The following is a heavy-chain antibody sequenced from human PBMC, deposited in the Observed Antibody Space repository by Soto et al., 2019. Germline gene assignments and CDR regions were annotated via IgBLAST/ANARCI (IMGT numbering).Heavy chain of an antibody. CDR1: GGSISSYY. D-gene: IGHD2-2*01. CDR2: IYYSGST. J-gene: IGHJ6*02. CDR3: ARARYQLLHPYYYGMDV. V-gene: IGHV4-59*01. Sequence: SETLSLTCTVSGGSISSYYWSWIRQPPGKGLEWIGYIYYSGSTNYNPSLKSRVTISVDTSKNQFSLKLSSVTAADSAVYFCARARYQLLHPYYYGMDVWGQGTTVTVSS.